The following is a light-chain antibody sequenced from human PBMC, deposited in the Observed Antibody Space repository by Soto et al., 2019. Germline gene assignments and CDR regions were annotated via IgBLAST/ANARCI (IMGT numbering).Light chain of an antibody. J-gene: IGKJ1*01. CDR1: QSVSSN. Sequence: IVMTQSPATLSVSPGERATLSCRASQSVSSNLAWYQQKPGQAPRLLIYGASTRSTGIPARFSGSGSGTEFTLTISSLQSEDFAVYYCQQYNNWPRTFGHGTKVDSK. CDR2: GAS. V-gene: IGKV3-15*01. CDR3: QQYNNWPRT.